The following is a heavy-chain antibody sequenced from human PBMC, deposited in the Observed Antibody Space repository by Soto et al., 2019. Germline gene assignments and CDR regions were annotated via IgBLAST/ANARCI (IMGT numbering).Heavy chain of an antibody. Sequence: GASVKVSCKASGYTFTGYYMHWVRQAPGQGLEWMGWINPNSGGTNYAQKFQGRVTMTRDTSISTAYMELSRLRSDDTAVYYCARIPAATHYYYYGMDVWGQGTTVTVS. CDR3: ARIPAATHYYYYGMDV. J-gene: IGHJ6*02. D-gene: IGHD2-2*01. CDR1: GYTFTGYY. V-gene: IGHV1-2*02. CDR2: INPNSGGT.